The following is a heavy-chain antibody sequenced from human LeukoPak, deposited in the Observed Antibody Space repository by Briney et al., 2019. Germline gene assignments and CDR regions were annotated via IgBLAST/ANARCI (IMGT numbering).Heavy chain of an antibody. D-gene: IGHD3-22*01. CDR1: GFTFSSYS. CDR3: ARDGDTSGHYTVFDY. CDR2: ISSSSTI. V-gene: IGHV3-48*01. Sequence: GGSLRLSCAVSGFTFSSYSMNWVRQAPGKGLEWVSYISSSSTIYYADSVKGRFTISRDISKNTLYLQMNSLRAEDTAVYYCARDGDTSGHYTVFDYWGQGALVTVSS. J-gene: IGHJ4*02.